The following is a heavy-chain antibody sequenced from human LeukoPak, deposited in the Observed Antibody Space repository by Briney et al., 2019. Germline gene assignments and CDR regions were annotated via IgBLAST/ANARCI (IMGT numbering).Heavy chain of an antibody. D-gene: IGHD3-10*01. CDR3: ARLLLLWCGERSYYYGMDV. V-gene: IGHV1-69*13. J-gene: IGHJ6*04. Sequence: GASVKVSCKASGGTFSSHAISWVRQAPGQGLEWMGGILPIFGTANYAQKFQGRHKITGDEHTSTACMELSSLRSEDTAVYYCARLLLLWCGERSYYYGMDVWGKGTTVTVSA. CDR2: ILPIFGTA. CDR1: GGTFSSHA.